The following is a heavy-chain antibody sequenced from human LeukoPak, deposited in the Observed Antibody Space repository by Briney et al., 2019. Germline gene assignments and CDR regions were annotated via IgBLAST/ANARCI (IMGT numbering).Heavy chain of an antibody. V-gene: IGHV3-23*01. CDR2: ISGSGGST. CDR3: ATSRGAVAGNFVD. J-gene: IGHJ4*02. CDR1: GCTSTSYA. D-gene: IGHD6-19*01. Sequence: PGGSLILSCTPSGCTSTSYAMSWARQAPGKGLEWVSPISGSGGSTYYADSVMGRFTISRDNSKNTPYLQMNSMRAEDTAVDYCATSRGAVAGNFVDWGQGTLVTVSS.